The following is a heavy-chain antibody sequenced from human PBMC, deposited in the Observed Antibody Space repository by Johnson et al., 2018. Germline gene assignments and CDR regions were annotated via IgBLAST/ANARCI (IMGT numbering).Heavy chain of an antibody. V-gene: IGHV3-30*18. J-gene: IGHJ6*03. CDR3: AKGPNKWVAYYYMDV. Sequence: QVQLVQSGVGVVQPGRSLRLSCAASGFTFSSYGMHWVRQAPGKGLEWVAVISYDGSNKYYADSVKGRFTISRDNSKNTLYLQMNSLRAEDTAVYYCAKGPNKWVAYYYMDVWGKGTTVTVSS. CDR2: ISYDGSNK. D-gene: IGHD1/OR15-1a*01. CDR1: GFTFSSYG.